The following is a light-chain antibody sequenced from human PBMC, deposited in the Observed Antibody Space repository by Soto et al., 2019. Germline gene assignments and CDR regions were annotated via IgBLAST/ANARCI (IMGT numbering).Light chain of an antibody. Sequence: DIQMTQSPSAMSASVGDSVTISCRASQGISDYLAWFQQKPGKAPRRLIYAASRLQSGVPSRFSGTGSGTEFTLTISGLQPEDFATYYCLHQNFNQWSFGQGTKVEFK. V-gene: IGKV1-17*03. CDR1: QGISDY. CDR3: LHQNFNQWS. CDR2: AAS. J-gene: IGKJ1*01.